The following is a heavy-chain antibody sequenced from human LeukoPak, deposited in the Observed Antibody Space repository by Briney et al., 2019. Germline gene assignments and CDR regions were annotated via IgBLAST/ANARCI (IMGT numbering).Heavy chain of an antibody. Sequence: SVKVSCKASGGTFSSYAISWVRQAPGQGLEWMGRIIPIFGIANYAQKSRGRVTITADKSTSTAYMGLSSLRSEDTAVYYCARDSDVVVPAASTGYWFDPWGQGTLVTVSS. CDR3: ARDSDVVVPAASTGYWFDP. J-gene: IGHJ5*02. CDR2: IIPIFGIA. CDR1: GGTFSSYA. V-gene: IGHV1-69*04. D-gene: IGHD2-2*01.